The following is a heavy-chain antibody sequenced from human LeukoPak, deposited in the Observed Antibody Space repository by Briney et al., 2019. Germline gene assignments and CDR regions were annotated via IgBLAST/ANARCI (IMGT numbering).Heavy chain of an antibody. J-gene: IGHJ4*02. Sequence: GGSLRLSCAASGFTFSSYSMNWVRQAPGKGLEWVSSISSSSSHIYYADSVKGRFTISRDNAKNSLYLQMNSLRAEDTAVYYCAREEGYCSGGSCYSSYWGQGTLVTVSS. CDR3: AREEGYCSGGSCYSSY. V-gene: IGHV3-21*01. CDR1: GFTFSSYS. D-gene: IGHD2-15*01. CDR2: ISSSSSHI.